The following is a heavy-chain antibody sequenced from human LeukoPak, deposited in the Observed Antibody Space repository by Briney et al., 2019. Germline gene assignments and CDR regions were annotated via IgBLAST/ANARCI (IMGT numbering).Heavy chain of an antibody. CDR3: AKGIPWACLPYCAFDI. Sequence: GGSLRLSCAASGFTFSSYAMIWVRQAPGKGLQWVSALCASGRGTYYADFVKGRFTVARDNSKNTLYLQMNSLRAEDTALYFCAKGIPWACLPYCAFDIWGQGTMATVSS. V-gene: IGHV3-23*01. CDR1: GFTFSSYA. D-gene: IGHD1-26*01. J-gene: IGHJ3*02. CDR2: LCASGRGT.